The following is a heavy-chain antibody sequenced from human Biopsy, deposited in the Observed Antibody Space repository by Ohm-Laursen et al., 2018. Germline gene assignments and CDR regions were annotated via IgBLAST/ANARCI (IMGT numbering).Heavy chain of an antibody. V-gene: IGHV1-69*13. D-gene: IGHD3-3*01. CDR1: GGTFSSYA. CDR2: ILPIFGTA. Sequence: GATVNISCKASGGTFSSYAIRWVRQAPGQGLEWMGGILPIFGTANYAQKFQGRITITADESTSTAYIELSSLRSEDTAVYYCARAERFLEFFDIWGQGTMVTVSS. J-gene: IGHJ3*02. CDR3: ARAERFLEFFDI.